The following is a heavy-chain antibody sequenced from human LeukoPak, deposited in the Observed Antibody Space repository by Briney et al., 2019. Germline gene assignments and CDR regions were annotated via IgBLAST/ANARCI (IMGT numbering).Heavy chain of an antibody. J-gene: IGHJ4*02. Sequence: PGRSLRLSCAASGFSFKDYNMHWARQAPGKGLEWVAVITYDGSNKYYTDSVKGRFTISRDNSKSTLYLQMNSLRAEDTAVYYCARDSTGYSSSWRTFDYWGQGTLVTVSS. V-gene: IGHV3-30*03. CDR2: ITYDGSNK. D-gene: IGHD6-13*01. CDR1: GFSFKDYN. CDR3: ARDSTGYSSSWRTFDY.